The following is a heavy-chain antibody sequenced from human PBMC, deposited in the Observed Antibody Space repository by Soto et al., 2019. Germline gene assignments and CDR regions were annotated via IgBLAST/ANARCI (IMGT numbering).Heavy chain of an antibody. J-gene: IGHJ4*02. CDR3: ARDGGRHSGGIDH. Sequence: QVQLVQSGAEVKKPGSSVKVSCKASGGTFSSYSINWVRQAPGQGLEWMGEIIPIFGTANYAQKFQGRVTITADEYTSTAYMEPTSLRTEVPAVYYCARDGGRHSGGIDHWGQGTLVTVSS. D-gene: IGHD1-26*01. CDR2: IIPIFGTA. V-gene: IGHV1-69*01. CDR1: GGTFSSYS.